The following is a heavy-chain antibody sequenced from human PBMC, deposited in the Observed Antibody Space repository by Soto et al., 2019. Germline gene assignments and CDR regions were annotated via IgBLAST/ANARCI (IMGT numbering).Heavy chain of an antibody. V-gene: IGHV1-8*01. D-gene: IGHD3-22*01. J-gene: IGHJ4*02. CDR1: GYTFTSYD. CDR3: ARGPGALMYYYDSSGYFFDY. CDR2: MNPNSGNT. Sequence: ASVKVSFKASGYTFTSYDINWLRQATGQGLEWMGWMNPNSGNTGYAQKFQGRVTMTRNTSISTAYMELSSLRSEDTAVYYCARGPGALMYYYDSSGYFFDYWGQGTLVTVSS.